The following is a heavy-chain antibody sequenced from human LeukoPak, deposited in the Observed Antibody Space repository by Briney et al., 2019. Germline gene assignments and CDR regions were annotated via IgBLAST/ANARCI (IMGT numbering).Heavy chain of an antibody. J-gene: IGHJ6*02. CDR1: GGTFSSYT. V-gene: IGHV1-69*02. CDR3: ARSEYSSSSVWNYYYGMDV. Sequence: SVKVSCKASGGTFSSYTISWVRQAPGQGLEWMGRIIPILGIANYAQKFQGRVTITAHKSSSTAYIELSSLRSEDTAVYYCARSEYSSSSVWNYYYGMDVWGQGTTVTVSS. D-gene: IGHD6-6*01. CDR2: IIPILGIA.